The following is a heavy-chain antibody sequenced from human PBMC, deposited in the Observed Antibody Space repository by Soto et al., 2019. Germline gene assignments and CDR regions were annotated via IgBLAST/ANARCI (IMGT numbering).Heavy chain of an antibody. D-gene: IGHD2-2*01. CDR1: NFSVLTSIYY. J-gene: IGHJ4*02. CDR3: AGNWNLALVPAAYFDS. V-gene: IGHV4-39*01. CDR2: VYYTGTT. Sequence: PSETLSLTCTVSNFSVLTSIYYWAWIRQPPGKGLEWVGTVYYTGTTYYNPSLQSRVTISIDTSKNQFSLNLNSVTAADTAVYYCAGNWNLALVPAAYFDSWGQGTLVTVSS.